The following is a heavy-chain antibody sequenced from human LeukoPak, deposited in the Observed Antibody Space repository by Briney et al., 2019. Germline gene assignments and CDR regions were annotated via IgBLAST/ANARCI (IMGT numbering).Heavy chain of an antibody. CDR1: GYTFTSYG. D-gene: IGHD6-19*01. CDR3: ATRDRGSGWNADAFDI. CDR2: ISAYNGNT. Sequence: ASVKVSCKASGYTFTSYGISWVRQAPGQGLEWMGWISAYNGNTNYAQKLQGRVTMTTDTSTSTAYMELRSLRSDDTAVYYCATRDRGSGWNADAFDIWGQGTMVTVSS. J-gene: IGHJ3*02. V-gene: IGHV1-18*01.